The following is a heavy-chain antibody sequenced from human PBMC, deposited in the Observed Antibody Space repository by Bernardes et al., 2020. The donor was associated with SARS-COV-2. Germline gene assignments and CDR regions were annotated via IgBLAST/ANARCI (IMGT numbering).Heavy chain of an antibody. CDR2: ISIGKGDT. V-gene: IGHV1-18*04. D-gene: IGHD3-9*01. CDR3: ARDRRFSVNGRSPYFKNGMDV. Sequence: ASVKVSCRASGYRFPNYGISWVRQVPGHGLEWMGWISIGKGDTKSEQKFQGRLTMSTDTSTRTAYMELRGLRSDDTAVYYCARDRRFSVNGRSPYFKNGMDVWGQGTTVTVSS. CDR1: GYRFPNYG. J-gene: IGHJ6*02.